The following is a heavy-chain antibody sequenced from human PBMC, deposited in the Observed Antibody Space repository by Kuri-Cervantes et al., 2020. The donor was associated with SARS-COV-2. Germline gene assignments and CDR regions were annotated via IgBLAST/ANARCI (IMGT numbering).Heavy chain of an antibody. CDR2: VYYSGTI. CDR3: ATISASYSSGWYVLY. J-gene: IGHJ4*02. CDR1: GGSISSSSYY. V-gene: IGHV4-61*05. D-gene: IGHD6-19*01. Sequence: SETLSLTCTVSGGSISSSSYYWGWIRQPPGKGLEWIGYVYYSGTISYNPSLKSRVTISVDTSKTQFSLNLNSVTAADTAVYYCATISASYSSGWYVLYWGQGTLVTVSS.